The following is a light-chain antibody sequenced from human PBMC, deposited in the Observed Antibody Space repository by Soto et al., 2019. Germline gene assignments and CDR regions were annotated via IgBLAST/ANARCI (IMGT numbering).Light chain of an antibody. Sequence: QSALTQPPSASVSPGQSVAISCTGTSSDVGGYNYVSWYQQHPGKAPKLMIYEVNKRPSGVPDRFSGSKSSNTASLTVSGLQAEDEADYYCSSYAGSSNVFGTGTKVTVL. V-gene: IGLV2-8*01. CDR2: EVN. CDR1: SSDVGGYNY. J-gene: IGLJ1*01. CDR3: SSYAGSSNV.